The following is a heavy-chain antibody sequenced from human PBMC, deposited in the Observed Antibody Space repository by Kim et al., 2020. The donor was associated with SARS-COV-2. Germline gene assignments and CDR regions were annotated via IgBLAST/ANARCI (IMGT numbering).Heavy chain of an antibody. V-gene: IGHV4-59*09. Sequence: YNPALKTRSTKTVDTHKNQFSRKLSAVTAADTAVYYCARGRWFGELVFDYWGQGTLVTVSS. CDR3: ARGRWFGELVFDY. J-gene: IGHJ4*02. D-gene: IGHD3-10*01.